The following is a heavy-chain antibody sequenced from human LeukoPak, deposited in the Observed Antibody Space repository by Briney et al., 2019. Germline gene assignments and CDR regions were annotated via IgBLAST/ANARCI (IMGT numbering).Heavy chain of an antibody. Sequence: QPGGSLRLSCAASGFTFSSYSMNWVRQAPGKGLEWVSYISSRSSTIYYADSVKGRFTISRDNATNSLYLQMNSLRAEDTAVYYCARGVSYYYDSSGYSNWGQGTLVTVSS. CDR3: ARGVSYYYDSSGYSN. CDR1: GFTFSSYS. J-gene: IGHJ1*01. V-gene: IGHV3-48*04. D-gene: IGHD3-22*01. CDR2: ISSRSSTI.